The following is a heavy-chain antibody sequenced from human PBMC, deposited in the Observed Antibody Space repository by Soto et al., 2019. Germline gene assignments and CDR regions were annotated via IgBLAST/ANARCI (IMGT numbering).Heavy chain of an antibody. CDR3: AKVATAKVGHHFDY. V-gene: IGHV3-30*18. Sequence: QVQLVESGGGVVQPGRSLRLSCAASGFTFCSYGMQWVRQAPGKGLEWVAVISYDGRNKYYADSVKGRFIISRDNSKNTLYLQMNSLRAEDTAVYYCAKVATAKVGHHFDYWGQGTLATVSS. D-gene: IGHD5-18*01. CDR2: ISYDGRNK. CDR1: GFTFCSYG. J-gene: IGHJ4*02.